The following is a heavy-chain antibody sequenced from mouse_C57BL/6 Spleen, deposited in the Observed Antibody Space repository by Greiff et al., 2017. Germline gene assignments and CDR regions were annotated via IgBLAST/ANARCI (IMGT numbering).Heavy chain of an antibody. J-gene: IGHJ2*01. CDR3: TRLRYFDY. D-gene: IGHD1-1*01. Sequence: EVQLQQSGAELVRPGASVKLSCTASGFNIKDDYMHWVKQRPEQGLEWIGWIDPENGDTEYASKFQGKATITADTSSNTAYLQLSSLTSEDTAVYYCTRLRYFDYWGQGTTLTVSS. CDR1: GFNIKDDY. CDR2: IDPENGDT. V-gene: IGHV14-4*01.